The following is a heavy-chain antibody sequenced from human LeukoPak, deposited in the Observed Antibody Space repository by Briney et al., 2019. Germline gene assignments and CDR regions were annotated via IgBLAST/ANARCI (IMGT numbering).Heavy chain of an antibody. CDR2: IDSDGSST. J-gene: IGHJ4*02. CDR1: GFTFSSYW. CDR3: ARDSTDYGDYGY. V-gene: IGHV3-74*01. Sequence: GGSLRLSCAASGFTFSSYWMHWVRQAPGKGLVWVSRIDSDGSSTNYADSVKGRFTIFRDNAKNTLYLQMNSLRAEDTAVYYCARDSTDYGDYGYWGQGTLVTVSS. D-gene: IGHD4-17*01.